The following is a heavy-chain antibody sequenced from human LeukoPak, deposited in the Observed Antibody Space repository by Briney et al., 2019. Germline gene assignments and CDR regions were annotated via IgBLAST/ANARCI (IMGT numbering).Heavy chain of an antibody. CDR2: IYYSGST. CDR3: ARGKKRITMIVVVLPDAFDI. J-gene: IGHJ3*02. D-gene: IGHD3-22*01. CDR1: GGSISSYY. Sequence: TSETLSLTCTVSGGSISSYYWSWIRQPPGKGLEWIGYIYYSGSTNYNPSLKSRVTISVDKSNNQFSLKLNCVTAAARAVHYCARGKKRITMIVVVLPDAFDIWGQGTMVTVSS. V-gene: IGHV4-59*01.